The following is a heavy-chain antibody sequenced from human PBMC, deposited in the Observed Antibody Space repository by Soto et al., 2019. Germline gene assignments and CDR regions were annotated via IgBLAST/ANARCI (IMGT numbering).Heavy chain of an antibody. Sequence: SETLSLTCAVSGVSITMVSCGTGGRQPHQRGLEYIGEIFHDGTANYYPSFERRVAISVDTSKNQFSLKLTSVTAADTAIYFCARLVYDTRLNYMYFDFWGQGTLVTVSS. CDR3: ARLVYDTRLNYMYFDF. CDR2: IFHDGTA. V-gene: IGHV4-4*02. CDR1: GVSITMVSC. J-gene: IGHJ4*02. D-gene: IGHD3-10*01.